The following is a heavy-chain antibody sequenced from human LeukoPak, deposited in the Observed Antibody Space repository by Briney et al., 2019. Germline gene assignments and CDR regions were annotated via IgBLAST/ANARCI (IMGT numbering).Heavy chain of an antibody. CDR1: GGPISNYY. CDR2: VYNSGIT. CDR3: ARSRGLAGAATVIDY. Sequence: PSETLSLTCTVSGGPISNYYWTWIRQSPGQGLEWIGYVYNSGITNYNPSLKSRLTTPVDTSKNQFSLKLSSMTAADTAVYYCARSRGLAGAATVIDYWGQGTLVTVSS. D-gene: IGHD6-25*01. V-gene: IGHV4-59*08. J-gene: IGHJ4*02.